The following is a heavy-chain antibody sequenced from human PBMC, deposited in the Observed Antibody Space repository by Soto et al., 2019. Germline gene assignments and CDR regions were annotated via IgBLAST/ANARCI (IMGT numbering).Heavy chain of an antibody. CDR3: ARVPFIQLWLRGEDYFYGMDV. CDR2: IYYSGST. D-gene: IGHD5-18*01. CDR1: GGSISSSSYY. J-gene: IGHJ6*02. V-gene: IGHV4-39*01. Sequence: SETLSLTCTVSGGSISSSSYYWGWIRQPPGKGLEWIGSIYYSGSTYYNPSLKSRVTISVDTSKNQFSLKLSSVTAADTAVYYCARVPFIQLWLRGEDYFYGMDVWGQGTTDTVAS.